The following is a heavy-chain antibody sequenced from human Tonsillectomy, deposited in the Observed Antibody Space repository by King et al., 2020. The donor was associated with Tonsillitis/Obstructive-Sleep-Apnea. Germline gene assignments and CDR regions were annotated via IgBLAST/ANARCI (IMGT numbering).Heavy chain of an antibody. J-gene: IGHJ4*02. D-gene: IGHD6-19*01. CDR2: IYPGDSDT. V-gene: IGHV5-51*01. CDR1: GYSFTSYW. CDR3: ARLVEVGANLYSSGWGPEYDY. Sequence: QLVQSGAEVKKPGESLKISCKGSGYSFTSYWIGWVRQMPGKGLEWMGIIYPGDSDTRYSPSFQRQVTISADKSIRTVYLQWGSPKASDTATYYCARLVEVGANLYSSGWGPEYDYWGQGTLVTVSS.